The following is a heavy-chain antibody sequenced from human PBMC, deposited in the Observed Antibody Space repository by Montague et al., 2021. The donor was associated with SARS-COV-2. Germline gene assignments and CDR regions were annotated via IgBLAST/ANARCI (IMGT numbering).Heavy chain of an antibody. CDR1: GLTFSSYD. CDR2: VDTAGDP. V-gene: IGHV3-13*05. Sequence: SLRLSCAASGLTFSSYDFHWVRQGTGKGLEWVSAVDTAGDPYYADSVKGRFTISRENAKNYVYLQLDSLRAGDTAVYYCARGVKSTIRGIITKRTPLPRGNMAVWGQGPAVIVSS. D-gene: IGHD3-10*01. J-gene: IGHJ6*02. CDR3: ARGVKSTIRGIITKRTPLPRGNMAV.